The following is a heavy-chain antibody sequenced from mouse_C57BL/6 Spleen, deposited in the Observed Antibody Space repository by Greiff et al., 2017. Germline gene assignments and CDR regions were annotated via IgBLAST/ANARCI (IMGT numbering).Heavy chain of an antibody. Sequence: EVQLQQSGPELVKPGASVKISCKASGYTFTDYYMHWVKQSHGKSLEWIGDINPNNGGTSYNQKFKGKATLTVDKPSSTAYMELRSLTSEDSAVYYCARRTFDYWGQGTTLTVSS. CDR2: INPNNGGT. CDR3: ARRTFDY. CDR1: GYTFTDYY. V-gene: IGHV1-26*01. J-gene: IGHJ2*01.